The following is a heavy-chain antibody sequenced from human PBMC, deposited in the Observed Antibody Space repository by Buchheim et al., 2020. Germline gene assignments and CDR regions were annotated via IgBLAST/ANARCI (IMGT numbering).Heavy chain of an antibody. V-gene: IGHV3-48*02. CDR3: ARVSTPYSSSWYADFDY. CDR2: ISSSSSTI. J-gene: IGHJ4*02. D-gene: IGHD6-13*01. CDR1: GFTFSSYS. Sequence: EVQLVESGGGLVQPGGSLRLSCAASGFTFSSYSMNWVRQAPGKGLEWVSYISSSSSTIYYADSVKGRFTISRDNAKNSLYLQMNSLRDEDTAVYYCARVSTPYSSSWYADFDYWGQGTL.